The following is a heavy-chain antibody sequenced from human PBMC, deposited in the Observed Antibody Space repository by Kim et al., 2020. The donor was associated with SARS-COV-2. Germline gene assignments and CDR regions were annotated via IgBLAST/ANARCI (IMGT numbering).Heavy chain of an antibody. CDR2: IWYDGSNK. D-gene: IGHD2-15*01. CDR3: ARALLAVVNAFDI. J-gene: IGHJ3*02. CDR1: GFTFSSYG. V-gene: IGHV3-33*01. Sequence: GGSLRLSCAASGFTFSSYGMHWVRQAPGKGLEWVAVIWYDGSNKYYADSVKGRFTISRDNSKNTLYLQMNSLRAEDTAVYYCARALLAVVNAFDIWGQGTMVTVSS.